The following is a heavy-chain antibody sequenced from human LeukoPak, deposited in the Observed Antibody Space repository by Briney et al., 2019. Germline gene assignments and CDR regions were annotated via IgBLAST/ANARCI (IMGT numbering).Heavy chain of an antibody. J-gene: IGHJ6*03. Sequence: SVKVSCKASGGTFSSYAISWVRQAPGQGLEWMGGIIPIFGTANYAQKFQGRVTITADESTSTAYMELSSPRSEDTAVYYCASSGSSSRYYYYYMDVWGKGTTVTVSS. CDR1: GGTFSSYA. CDR3: ASSGSSSRYYYYYMDV. D-gene: IGHD1-26*01. CDR2: IIPIFGTA. V-gene: IGHV1-69*13.